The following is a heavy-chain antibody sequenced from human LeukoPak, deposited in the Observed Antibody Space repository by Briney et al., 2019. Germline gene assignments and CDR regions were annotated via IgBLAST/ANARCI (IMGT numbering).Heavy chain of an antibody. CDR2: ISYDGSNK. CDR1: GFTFNSYA. J-gene: IGHJ4*02. D-gene: IGHD3-10*01. Sequence: GGSLRLSCAASGFTFNSYAMHWVRQAPGKGLEWVAVISYDGSNKYYADSVKGRFTISRDNSKNTLYLQMNSLRAEDTAVYYCARSLMGEGFDYWGQGTLVTVSS. CDR3: ARSLMGEGFDY. V-gene: IGHV3-30*04.